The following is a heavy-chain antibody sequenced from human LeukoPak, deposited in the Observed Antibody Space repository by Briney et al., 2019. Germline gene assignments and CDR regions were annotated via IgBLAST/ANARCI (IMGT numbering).Heavy chain of an antibody. V-gene: IGHV1-8*01. J-gene: IGHJ6*02. CDR3: ARGHEVSARDYYYCGMDV. Sequence: ASVTVSFKASGYTFTSYDINWVRQATGQGLEWMGWMNPNSGNTGYAQKFQGRVTMTRNTSISTAYMELSSLRSEDTAVYYCARGHEVSARDYYYCGMDVWGQGTTVTVSS. D-gene: IGHD6-6*01. CDR2: MNPNSGNT. CDR1: GYTFTSYD.